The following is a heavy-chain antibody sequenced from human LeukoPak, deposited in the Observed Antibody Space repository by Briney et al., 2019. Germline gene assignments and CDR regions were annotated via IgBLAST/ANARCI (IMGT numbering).Heavy chain of an antibody. CDR2: MSGVGNT. J-gene: IGHJ4*02. Sequence: GGSLRLSCVVSGFSINNNGLSWFRQAPGKGLEWVSDMSGVGNTYYAESVKGRFTISRDNFKNTFLLQMNSLRAEDTALYYATGHGSNSYWGQGALVAVSS. CDR1: GFSINNNG. V-gene: IGHV3-23*01. D-gene: IGHD5-24*01. CDR3: TGHGSNSY.